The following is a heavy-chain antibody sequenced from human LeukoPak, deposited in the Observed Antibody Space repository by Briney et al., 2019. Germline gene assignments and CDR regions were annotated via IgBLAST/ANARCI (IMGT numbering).Heavy chain of an antibody. J-gene: IGHJ4*02. CDR1: GFTFSSYS. CDR3: ARDAGYCSGGSCLTFDY. Sequence: GGSLRLSCAASGFTFSSYSMNWVRQAPGKGLEWVSSIRSSSSYIYYADSVKGRFTISRDNAKNSLYLQMNSLRAEDTAVYYCARDAGYCSGGSCLTFDYWGQGTLVTVSS. D-gene: IGHD2-15*01. CDR2: IRSSSSYI. V-gene: IGHV3-21*01.